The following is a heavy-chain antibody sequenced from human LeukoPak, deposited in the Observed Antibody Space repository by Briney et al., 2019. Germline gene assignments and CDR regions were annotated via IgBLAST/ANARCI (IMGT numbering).Heavy chain of an antibody. D-gene: IGHD6-19*01. Sequence: GGSLRLSCAASGFTFSNAWMSWVRQAPGKGLEWVGRIKSKTDGGTTDYAAPVKGRFTISRDDSKNTLYLQMNSLKTEDTAVYYCPTEVPRIAVAGTSDYWGQGTLVTVSS. J-gene: IGHJ4*02. CDR2: IKSKTDGGTT. CDR1: GFTFSNAW. CDR3: PTEVPRIAVAGTSDY. V-gene: IGHV3-15*01.